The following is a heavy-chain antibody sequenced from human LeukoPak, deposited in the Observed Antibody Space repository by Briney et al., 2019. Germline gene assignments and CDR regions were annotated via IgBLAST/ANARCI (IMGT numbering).Heavy chain of an antibody. V-gene: IGHV3-30*04. CDR1: GFTFSSYA. J-gene: IGHJ4*02. CDR2: ISYDGSNK. Sequence: GGSLRLSCAASGFTFSSYAMHWVRQAPGKGLEWVAVISYDGSNKYYADSVKGRFTISRDNSKNTLYLQMNSLRADDTAVYYCARDRPGRRPGLVVDFWGQGTLVTVSS. CDR3: ARDRPGRRPGLVVDF. D-gene: IGHD2-8*02.